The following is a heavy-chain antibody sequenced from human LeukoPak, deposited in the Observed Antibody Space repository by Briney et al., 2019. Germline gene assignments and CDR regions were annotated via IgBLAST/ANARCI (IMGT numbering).Heavy chain of an antibody. J-gene: IGHJ5*02. CDR2: INHSGST. Sequence: SETLSLTCTVSGYSISSGYYWGWIRQPPGKGLEWIGEINHSGSTNYNPSLKSRVTISVDTSKNQFSLKLSSVTAADTAVYYCARGRRYCSSTSCYLNWFDPRGQGTLVTVSS. CDR3: ARGRRYCSSTSCYLNWFDP. V-gene: IGHV4-38-2*02. D-gene: IGHD2-2*01. CDR1: GYSISSGYY.